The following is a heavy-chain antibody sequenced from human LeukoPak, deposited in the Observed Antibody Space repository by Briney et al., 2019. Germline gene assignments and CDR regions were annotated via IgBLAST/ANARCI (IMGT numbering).Heavy chain of an antibody. Sequence: PSETLSLTCTVSGGSISSYYWSWIRQPPGKGLEWIGNIFYSGSTNYNPSLKSRVTISVDTSKNQFSLRLSSVTAADTAVYYCARVARVVAPKVPPTWGQGTTVTVSS. CDR1: GGSISSYY. J-gene: IGHJ6*02. CDR3: ARVARVVAPKVPPT. V-gene: IGHV4-59*01. D-gene: IGHD5-12*01. CDR2: IFYSGST.